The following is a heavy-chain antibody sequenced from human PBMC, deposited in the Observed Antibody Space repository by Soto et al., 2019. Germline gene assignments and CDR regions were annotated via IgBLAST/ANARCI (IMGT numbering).Heavy chain of an antibody. J-gene: IGHJ4*02. CDR3: VRGPRPSSVGTGAF. V-gene: IGHV3-74*01. CDR1: GFVFNMYW. CDR2: ISDDGSRI. Sequence: EVQLVQSGGGLVQPGGSVRLSCAASGFVFNMYWMHWVRQAPGKGLEWVSRISDDGSRIHYADSVKGRFSISRDNAQNILFLEMTALRDDDTAVYYCVRGPRPSSVGTGAFWGQGSLVTVSS. D-gene: IGHD3-10*01.